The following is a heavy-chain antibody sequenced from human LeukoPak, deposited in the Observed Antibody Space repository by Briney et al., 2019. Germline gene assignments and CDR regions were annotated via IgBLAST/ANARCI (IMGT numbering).Heavy chain of an antibody. J-gene: IGHJ4*02. D-gene: IGHD3-22*01. CDR2: INHSGST. Sequence: PSETLSLTCAVSGGSISSSNWWSWVRQPPGQGLEWIGEINHSGSTNYNPSLKSRVTISVDTSKNQFSLRLSSVTAADTAVYYCARASYSYDINGWVPFDYWGQGTLVTVSS. V-gene: IGHV4-4*02. CDR1: GGSISSSNW. CDR3: ARASYSYDINGWVPFDY.